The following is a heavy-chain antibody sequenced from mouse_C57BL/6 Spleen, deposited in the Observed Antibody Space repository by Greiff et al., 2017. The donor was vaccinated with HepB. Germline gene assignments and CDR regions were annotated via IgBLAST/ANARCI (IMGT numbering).Heavy chain of an antibody. CDR3: ARLGYGNYEYFDV. D-gene: IGHD2-1*01. CDR2: IYPGDGDT. Sequence: QVQLKQSGPELVKPGASVKISCKASGYAFSSSWMNWVKQRPGKGLEWIGRIYPGDGDTNYNGKFKGKATLTADKSSSTAYMQLSSLTSEDSAVYFCARLGYGNYEYFDVWGTGTTVTVSS. J-gene: IGHJ1*03. CDR1: GYAFSSSW. V-gene: IGHV1-82*01.